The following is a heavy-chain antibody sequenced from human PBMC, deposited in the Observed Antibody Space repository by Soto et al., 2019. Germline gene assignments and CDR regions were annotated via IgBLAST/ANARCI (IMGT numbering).Heavy chain of an antibody. Sequence: QVQLVQSGAEVKKPGASVKVSCKASGYTFTSYGISWVRQAPGQGLEWMGWISAYNGNTNYAQKLQGRVTMTTDTSTSTVYMELRSLRSDDTAVYYCARVQRYQGPSTVTSTARDYWGQGTLVTVSS. CDR1: GYTFTSYG. D-gene: IGHD4-17*01. CDR3: ARVQRYQGPSTVTSTARDY. J-gene: IGHJ4*02. CDR2: ISAYNGNT. V-gene: IGHV1-18*01.